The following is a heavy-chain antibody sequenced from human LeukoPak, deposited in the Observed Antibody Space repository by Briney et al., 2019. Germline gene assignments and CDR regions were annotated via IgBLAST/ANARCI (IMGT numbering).Heavy chain of an antibody. CDR1: GDSINSDS. CDR2: IYYSGSV. J-gene: IGHJ4*02. V-gene: IGHV4-59*01. D-gene: IGHD2-21*01. CDR3: ARGYYYFDY. Sequence: PSETLSLTCIVSGDSINSDSWNWIRQPPGKGLEWIGYIYYSGSVNYNPSLKSRVTISVDTSKRQFSLKLSSVTAADTAVYYCARGYYYFDYWGQGTLVTVSS.